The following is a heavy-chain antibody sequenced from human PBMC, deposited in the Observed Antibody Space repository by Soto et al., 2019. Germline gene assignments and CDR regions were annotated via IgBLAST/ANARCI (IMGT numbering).Heavy chain of an antibody. V-gene: IGHV3-23*01. Sequence: EVQLLDSGGGLVQPGGSLRLSCAASGFTFSNYAMTWVRQGPGKGLEWVSGISGSGGRSYYADSVKGRFTISRDNSKSTLSLKMNSLRAEDTAVYYCAKAYFVWSSEQPYYFDYWGQGTLVTVSS. J-gene: IGHJ4*02. CDR1: GFTFSNYA. CDR3: AKAYFVWSSEQPYYFDY. CDR2: ISGSGGRS. D-gene: IGHD3-16*01.